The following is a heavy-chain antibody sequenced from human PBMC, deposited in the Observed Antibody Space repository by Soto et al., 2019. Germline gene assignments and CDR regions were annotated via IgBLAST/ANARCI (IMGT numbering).Heavy chain of an antibody. CDR1: GYDILNYG. V-gene: IGHV1-18*01. D-gene: IGHD5-12*01. J-gene: IGHJ6*02. CDR2: VAVHNGHT. Sequence: VASVKVSCKASGYDILNYGFSWVRQAPGQGLEWMGWVAVHNGHTKYAQKFQGRVTMTSDTSTSTAYMEVRSLRSDDTAVYYCARAPKGYSGYDNYQYGMNVWGQGTTVTVSS. CDR3: ARAPKGYSGYDNYQYGMNV.